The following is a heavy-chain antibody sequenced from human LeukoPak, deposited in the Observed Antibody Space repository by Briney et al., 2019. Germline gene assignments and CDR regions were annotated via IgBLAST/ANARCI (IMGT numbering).Heavy chain of an antibody. Sequence: SVKVSCKASGYTFTTYGISWVRQAPGQGLDWMGGIIPILSTANYAQKFQGRVTITADKSTSTAYMELSSLRSEDTAVYYCATSPTGDSPGYWGQGTLVTVSS. CDR3: ATSPTGDSPGY. CDR1: GYTFTTYG. J-gene: IGHJ4*02. D-gene: IGHD2-21*02. V-gene: IGHV1-69*10. CDR2: IIPILSTA.